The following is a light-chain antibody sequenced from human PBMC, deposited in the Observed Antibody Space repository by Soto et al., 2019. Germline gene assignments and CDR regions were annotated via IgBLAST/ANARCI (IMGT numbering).Light chain of an antibody. V-gene: IGKV3-20*01. Sequence: EIVFTQSAGTLSLSPGERATLSCRASQSVSSSYLAWYQQKPGQAPRLLIYGASSRATGIPDRFSGSGSGTDFTLTISRLEPEDFAVYYCQQYNNWPWTFGQGTKVDIK. CDR3: QQYNNWPWT. J-gene: IGKJ1*01. CDR1: QSVSSSY. CDR2: GAS.